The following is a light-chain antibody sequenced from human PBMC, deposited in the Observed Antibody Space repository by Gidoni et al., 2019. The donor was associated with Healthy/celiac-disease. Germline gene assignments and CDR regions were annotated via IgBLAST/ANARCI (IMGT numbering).Light chain of an antibody. Sequence: IVMTQSPDSLAVSLGERATINCKSSQSVLYSSNNKNYLAWYQQKPGQPPKLLIYWDSTRESGVPDRFSGSGSGTDFTLTISSLQAEDVAVYYCQQYYSTPPTFGQGTKVEIK. V-gene: IGKV4-1*01. J-gene: IGKJ1*01. CDR1: QSVLYSSNNKNY. CDR2: WDS. CDR3: QQYYSTPPT.